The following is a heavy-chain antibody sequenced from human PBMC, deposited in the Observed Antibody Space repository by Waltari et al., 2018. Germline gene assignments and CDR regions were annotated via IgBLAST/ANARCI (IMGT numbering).Heavy chain of an antibody. Sequence: QVQLQQWGAGLLKPSETLSLTCAVYGGSFSGYYWSWIRQPPGKGLEWIGEINHSGSTNYNPSLKSQVTISVDTSKNQFSLKLSSVTAADTAVYYCARVQSSGYYYAYFDYWGQGTLVTVSS. CDR1: GGSFSGYY. CDR3: ARVQSSGYYYAYFDY. V-gene: IGHV4-34*01. D-gene: IGHD3-22*01. J-gene: IGHJ4*02. CDR2: INHSGST.